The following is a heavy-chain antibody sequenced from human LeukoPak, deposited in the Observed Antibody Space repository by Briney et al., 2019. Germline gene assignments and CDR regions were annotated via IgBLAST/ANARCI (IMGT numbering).Heavy chain of an antibody. CDR3: AKNRRHEWELLNIDY. CDR1: GFTFSSYA. J-gene: IGHJ4*02. D-gene: IGHD1-26*01. CDR2: ISGSGGST. V-gene: IGHV3-23*01. Sequence: GGSLRLSCAASGFTFSSYAMSWVRQAPGKGLEWVSAISGSGGSTYYADSVKGRFTISRDNSKNTLYLQMNSLRAEDTTVYYCAKNRRHEWELLNIDYWGQGTLVTVSS.